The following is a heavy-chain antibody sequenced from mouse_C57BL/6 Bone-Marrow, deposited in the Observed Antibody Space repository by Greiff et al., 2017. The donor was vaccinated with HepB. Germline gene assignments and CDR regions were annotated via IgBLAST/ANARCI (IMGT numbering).Heavy chain of an antibody. CDR1: GFTFSDYG. J-gene: IGHJ3*01. Sequence: VQLVESGGGLVKPGGSLKLSCAASGFTFSDYGMHWVRQAPEKGLEWVAYISSGSSTIYYADTVKGRFTISRDNAKNNLFLQMTSLRSEDTAMYYCAKAFAYWGQGTLVTVSA. V-gene: IGHV5-17*01. CDR3: AKAFAY. CDR2: ISSGSSTI.